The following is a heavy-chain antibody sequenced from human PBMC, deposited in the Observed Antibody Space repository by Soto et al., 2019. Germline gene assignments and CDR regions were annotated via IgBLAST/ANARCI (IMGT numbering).Heavy chain of an antibody. CDR3: ARDLYLIYVHYYYMDV. CDR1: GYTFTSYA. D-gene: IGHD3-16*01. V-gene: IGHV1-3*01. J-gene: IGHJ6*03. CDR2: INAGNGNT. Sequence: VASVKVSCKASGYTFTSYAMHWVRQAPGQRLEWMGWINAGNGNTKYSQKFQGRVTITRDTSASTAYMELSSLRSEDTAVYYCARDLYLIYVHYYYMDVWGKGTTVTVSS.